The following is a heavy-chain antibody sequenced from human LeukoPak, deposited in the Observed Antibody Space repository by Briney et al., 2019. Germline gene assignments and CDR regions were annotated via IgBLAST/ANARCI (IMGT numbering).Heavy chain of an antibody. J-gene: IGHJ4*02. CDR1: GFTFSSYS. Sequence: GGSLRLSCAASGFTFSSYSMNWVRQAPGKGLEWVSYISSSSSTIYYADSVKGRLTISRDNAKNSLYLQMNSLRAEDTAVYYCARDRGSRFDYWGQGTLVTVSS. V-gene: IGHV3-48*01. D-gene: IGHD1-26*01. CDR2: ISSSSSTI. CDR3: ARDRGSRFDY.